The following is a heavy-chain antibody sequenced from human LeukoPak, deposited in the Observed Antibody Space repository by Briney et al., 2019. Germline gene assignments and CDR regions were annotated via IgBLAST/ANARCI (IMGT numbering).Heavy chain of an antibody. V-gene: IGHV6-1*01. CDR1: GDSVSTASNA. Sequence: SQTLSLTCAISGDSVSTASNAWYWIRQSPSRGLEWLVRTYYNSKWYTDYAVSVSGRTTINPDTSRNQLSLQLSFVTPEDTAVYYCARLNWRRKAFDVWGQGTMVTVSS. J-gene: IGHJ3*01. CDR2: TYYNSKWYT. D-gene: IGHD1-20*01. CDR3: ARLNWRRKAFDV.